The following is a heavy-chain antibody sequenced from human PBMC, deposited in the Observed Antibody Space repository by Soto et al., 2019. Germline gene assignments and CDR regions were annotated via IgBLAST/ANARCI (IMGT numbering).Heavy chain of an antibody. CDR3: VHTRCGGDCLQSYSSHYYYGMDV. J-gene: IGHJ6*02. CDR2: IYWDNDK. Sequence: SGPTLVNPTQTLTLTCTFSGFSLNTAGLGVGWIRQPPGKALEWLALIYWDNDKRYRPSLMSRLTITKDTSKNQVVLSMTNMDPVDAATYYCVHTRCGGDCLQSYSSHYYYGMDVWGQGTTVTVSS. D-gene: IGHD2-21*02. CDR1: GFSLNTAGLG. V-gene: IGHV2-5*02.